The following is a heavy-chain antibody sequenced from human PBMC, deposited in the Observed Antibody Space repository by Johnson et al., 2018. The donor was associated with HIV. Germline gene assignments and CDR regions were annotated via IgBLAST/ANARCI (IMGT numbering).Heavy chain of an antibody. J-gene: IGHJ3*01. V-gene: IGHV3-13*01. Sequence: VQLVESGGGLVQPGRSLRLSCAASGFTFGDYAMHWVRQAPGKGLEWVSGIGTAGDTYYPGSVKGRFTISRDNAKNSLYLQMNSLRPEDTAVYYCTRGSFTDDAFDVWGLGTMVTVSS. CDR2: IGTAGDT. D-gene: IGHD1-26*01. CDR1: GFTFGDYA. CDR3: TRGSFTDDAFDV.